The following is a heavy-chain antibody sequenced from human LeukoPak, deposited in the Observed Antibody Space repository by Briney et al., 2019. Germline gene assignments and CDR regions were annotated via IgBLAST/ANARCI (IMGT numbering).Heavy chain of an antibody. CDR2: ISGRADNT. V-gene: IGHV3-23*01. J-gene: IGHJ4*02. CDR3: AKVRQWLIDLDY. D-gene: IGHD5-12*01. Sequence: GGSLRLSCEASGFTFSSYDMNWVRQAPGKGLEWVSAISGRADNTYYADSVKGRFTISRDNSKNTLYLQMNSLRAEDTAVYYCAKVRQWLIDLDYWGQGTLVAVSS. CDR1: GFTFSSYD.